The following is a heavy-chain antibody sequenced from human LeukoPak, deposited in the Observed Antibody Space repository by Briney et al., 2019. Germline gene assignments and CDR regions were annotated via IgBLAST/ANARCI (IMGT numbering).Heavy chain of an antibody. Sequence: SETLSLTCTVSGGSISSGDYYWSWIRQPPGKGLEWIGYIYYSGSTYYNPSLKSRVTISVDTSKNQFSLKLSSVTAADTAVYYCAREGYYDSRFQHWGQGTLVTVSS. D-gene: IGHD3-22*01. CDR1: GGSISSGDYY. J-gene: IGHJ1*01. V-gene: IGHV4-30-4*01. CDR2: IYYSGST. CDR3: AREGYYDSRFQH.